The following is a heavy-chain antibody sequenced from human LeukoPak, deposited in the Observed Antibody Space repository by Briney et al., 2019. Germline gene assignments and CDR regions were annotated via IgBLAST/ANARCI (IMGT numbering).Heavy chain of an antibody. V-gene: IGHV3-23*01. J-gene: IGHJ5*02. CDR1: GFYLTTYA. CDR3: ARCMVLSQGWCNWFDP. Sequence: GGSLRLSCAASGFYLTTYAMTWVRQAPAKGLEWVSSIRIGGGGTYYADSVKGRFTISRDNSENTLHLQMNNQRVEDTARYFCARCMVLSQGWCNWFDPWGQGTLVTVSS. CDR2: IRIGGGGT. D-gene: IGHD6-13*01.